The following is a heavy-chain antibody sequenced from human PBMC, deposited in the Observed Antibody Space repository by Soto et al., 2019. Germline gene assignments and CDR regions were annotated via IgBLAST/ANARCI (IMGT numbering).Heavy chain of an antibody. J-gene: IGHJ3*02. CDR1: GYNFSSHW. CDR3: AKSEVLDI. Sequence: GESLKISCKGSGYNFSSHWIAWVRQKPGKGLEWMGIVYPGDSETRYSPSFEGQVTMSADKSIDTAYLQWSSLRASDTAMYYCAKSEVLDIWGQGTMVTVS. V-gene: IGHV5-51*01. CDR2: VYPGDSET.